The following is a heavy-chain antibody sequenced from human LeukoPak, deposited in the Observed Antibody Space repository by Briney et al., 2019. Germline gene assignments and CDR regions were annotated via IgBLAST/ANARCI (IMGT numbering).Heavy chain of an antibody. D-gene: IGHD3-22*01. V-gene: IGHV3-23*01. CDR3: AKDPYYDSTKRYFDY. Sequence: GGALRLSCAASGFTFSSYAMSWDRQAPGKGLEWVSVISGSGGLTYYADSVKGRFTISRDNSKNTLYLQMNSLRTEDTAVYYCAKDPYYDSTKRYFDYWGQGTLVTVSS. CDR1: GFTFSSYA. J-gene: IGHJ4*02. CDR2: ISGSGGLT.